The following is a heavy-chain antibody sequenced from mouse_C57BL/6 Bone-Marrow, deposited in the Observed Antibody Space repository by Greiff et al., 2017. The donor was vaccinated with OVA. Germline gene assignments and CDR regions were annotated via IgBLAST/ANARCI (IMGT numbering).Heavy chain of an antibody. V-gene: IGHV1-64*01. CDR3: ATYYDYDGRFDY. D-gene: IGHD2-4*01. CDR1: GYTFTSYW. CDR2: IHPNSGST. J-gene: IGHJ2*01. Sequence: QVHVKQPGAELVKPGASVKLSCKASGYTFTSYWMHWVKQRPGQGLEWIGMIHPNSGSTNYNEKFKSKATLTVDKSSSTAYMQLSSLTSEDSAVYYCATYYDYDGRFDYWGQGTTLTVSS.